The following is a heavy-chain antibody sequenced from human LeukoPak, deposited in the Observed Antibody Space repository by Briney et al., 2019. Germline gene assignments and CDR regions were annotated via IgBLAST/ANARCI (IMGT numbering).Heavy chain of an antibody. Sequence: SETLSLTCAVYGGSFSDYYWTWIRQPPGKGLEWIGSIYYSGSTYYNPSLKSRVTISVDTSKNQFSLKLSSVTAADTAVYYCARLPITMVRGVRRGSFDYWGQGTLVTVSS. CDR3: ARLPITMVRGVRRGSFDY. CDR1: GGSFSDYY. CDR2: IYYSGST. D-gene: IGHD3-10*01. V-gene: IGHV4-34*01. J-gene: IGHJ4*02.